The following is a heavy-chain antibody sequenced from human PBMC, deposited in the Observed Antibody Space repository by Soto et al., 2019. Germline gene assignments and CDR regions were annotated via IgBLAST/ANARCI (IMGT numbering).Heavy chain of an antibody. D-gene: IGHD3-22*01. V-gene: IGHV3-30*18. CDR2: ISYDGSNK. CDR3: AKAAPLSGYYDSSGYPPGAFDI. J-gene: IGHJ3*02. Sequence: QVQLVESGGGVVQPGRSLRLSCAASGFTFSSYGMHWVRQAPGKGLEWVAVISYDGSNKYYADSVKGRFTISRDNSKNPLYLQMNSLRAEDTAVYYCAKAAPLSGYYDSSGYPPGAFDIWGQGTMVTVSS. CDR1: GFTFSSYG.